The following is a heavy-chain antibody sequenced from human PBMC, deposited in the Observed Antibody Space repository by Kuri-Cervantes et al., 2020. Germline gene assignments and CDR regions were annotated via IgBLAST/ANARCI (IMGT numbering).Heavy chain of an antibody. J-gene: IGHJ5*02. D-gene: IGHD2-2*01. CDR1: GFTFSSYW. CDR2: INSXGSSX. V-gene: IGHV3-74*01. CDR3: ARGRYCSSTXXWDWFDP. Sequence: GESLKISCAASGFTFSSYWMHWVRQAPGKGLVWVSRINSXGSSXSYADSVKGRFTISRDNAKNTLYLQMNSLRAEDTAVYYCARGRYCSSTXXWDWFDPWGQGTLVTVSS.